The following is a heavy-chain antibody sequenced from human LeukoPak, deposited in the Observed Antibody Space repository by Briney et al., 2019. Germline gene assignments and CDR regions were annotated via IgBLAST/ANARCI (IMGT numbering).Heavy chain of an antibody. V-gene: IGHV3-21*01. Sequence: PGGSLRLSCAASGFTFSIYTMNWVRQAPGKGLEWVSSISGSSSFLYYADSVKGRFTISRDNAKNSLYLQMSSLRAEDTAVYYCARDFGIYGSGSYSAYWGQGTLVTVSS. CDR3: ARDFGIYGSGSYSAY. CDR2: ISGSSSFL. CDR1: GFTFSIYT. D-gene: IGHD3-10*01. J-gene: IGHJ4*02.